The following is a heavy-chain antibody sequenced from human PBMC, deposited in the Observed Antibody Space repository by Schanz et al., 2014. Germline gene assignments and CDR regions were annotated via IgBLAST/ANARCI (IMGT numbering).Heavy chain of an antibody. CDR3: VPMSIAAQ. Sequence: EVQLVESGGGLVKPGGSLRLSCAASGFTFSNYSTNWVRQAPGKGLEWVSSISSTSSYIFYADSVKGRFTISRDNAKNSLYLQMNSLRAEDTAVYYCVPMSIAAQWGQGTLVTVSS. D-gene: IGHD6-6*01. J-gene: IGHJ4*02. V-gene: IGHV3-21*01. CDR1: GFTFSNYS. CDR2: ISSTSSYI.